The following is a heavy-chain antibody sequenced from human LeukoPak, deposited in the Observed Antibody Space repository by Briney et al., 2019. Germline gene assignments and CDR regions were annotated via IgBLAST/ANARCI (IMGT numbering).Heavy chain of an antibody. V-gene: IGHV3-66*01. CDR1: GFTVSSNY. CDR2: IYRDGST. D-gene: IGHD2-21*02. Sequence: PGGSLRLSCAASGFTVSSNYVSWVRQAPGKGLEWVSSIYRDGSTYYADSVKGRFTISRDNYKNTLNLQMNNLRVEDTAVYYCARVMTAITNWFDPWGQGTLVTVSS. J-gene: IGHJ5*02. CDR3: ARVMTAITNWFDP.